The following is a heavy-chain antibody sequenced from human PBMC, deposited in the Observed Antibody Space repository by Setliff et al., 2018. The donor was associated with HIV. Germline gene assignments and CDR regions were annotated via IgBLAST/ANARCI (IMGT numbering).Heavy chain of an antibody. CDR1: GGTFSSYA. V-gene: IGHV1-69*10. J-gene: IGHJ3*02. CDR2: IIPILGIA. Sequence: SVKVSCKASGGTFSSYAISWVRQAPGQGLEWMGGIIPILGIANYAQKFQGRVTITAVESTSTAYMELSSLRSEDTAVYYCARDQTGVAAAAFGGGSAWSDEGFDIWGQGTMVTVSS. CDR3: ARDQTGVAAAAFGGGSAWSDEGFDI. D-gene: IGHD6-13*01.